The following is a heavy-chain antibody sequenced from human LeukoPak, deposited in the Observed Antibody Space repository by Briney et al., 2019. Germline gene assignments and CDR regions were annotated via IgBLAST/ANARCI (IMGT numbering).Heavy chain of an antibody. V-gene: IGHV3-7*03. D-gene: IGHD6-6*01. CDR1: GFTFSSYG. Sequence: GGSLRLSCAASGFTFSSYGMSWVRQALGKGLEWVANIKQDGSEKYYVDSVKGRFTVSRDNAENSLYLQMSSLRAEDTAVYYCARLTQLARGRYWGQGTLVTVSS. CDR3: ARLTQLARGRY. CDR2: IKQDGSEK. J-gene: IGHJ4*02.